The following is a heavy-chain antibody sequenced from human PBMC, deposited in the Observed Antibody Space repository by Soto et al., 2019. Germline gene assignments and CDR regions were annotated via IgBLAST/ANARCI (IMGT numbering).Heavy chain of an antibody. D-gene: IGHD2-2*02. CDR3: ARPAYCNSASCYRLDY. V-gene: IGHV3-33*01. CDR1: GFTFSSHG. CDR2: IWSDGSNK. Sequence: PGGSLRLSCAASGFTFSSHGMNWVRQAPGKGLEWVAVIWSDGSNKDYTDSVKGRFTISRDNSKNTLYLEMNSLRAEDTAVYFCARPAYCNSASCYRLDYWGQGALVTVSS. J-gene: IGHJ4*02.